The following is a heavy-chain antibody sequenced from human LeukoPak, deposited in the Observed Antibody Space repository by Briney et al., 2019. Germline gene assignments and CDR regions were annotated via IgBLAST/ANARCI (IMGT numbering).Heavy chain of an antibody. D-gene: IGHD5/OR15-5a*01. Sequence: GGSLRLSCAASGFTFSLYWMSWVRQAPGKGLEWVANIKQDGSEKYYVDYVKGRFTISRDNARNSLYLQMNNLSVLDTAVDYCVSTATFDHWGQGTLVTVSS. CDR3: VSTATFDH. J-gene: IGHJ4*02. CDR1: GFTFSLYW. CDR2: IKQDGSEK. V-gene: IGHV3-7*05.